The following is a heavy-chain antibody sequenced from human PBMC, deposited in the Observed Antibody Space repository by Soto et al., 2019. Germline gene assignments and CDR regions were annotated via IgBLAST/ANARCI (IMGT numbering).Heavy chain of an antibody. CDR1: GYTLTELS. D-gene: IGHD4-17*01. CDR3: AKGGPTHYGDYLGGVY. J-gene: IGHJ4*02. V-gene: IGHV1-24*01. Sequence: GASVKVSCKVSGYTLTELSMHWVRQAPGKGLEWMGGFDPEDGETIYAQKFQGRVTMTEDTSTDTAYMELSSLRSEDTAVYYCAKGGPTHYGDYLGGVYWGQGTLVTVSS. CDR2: FDPEDGET.